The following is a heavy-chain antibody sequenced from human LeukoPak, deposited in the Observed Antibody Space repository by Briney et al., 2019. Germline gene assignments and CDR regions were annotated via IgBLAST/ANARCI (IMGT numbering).Heavy chain of an antibody. CDR3: ARLITMVRGRSYYYYYMDV. CDR1: GGTFSSYA. D-gene: IGHD3-10*01. V-gene: IGHV1-69*06. J-gene: IGHJ6*03. Sequence: ASVKVSCKASGGTFSSYAISWVRQAPGQGLEWMGGIIPIFGTANYAQKFQGRVTITADKSTSTAYMELSSLRSEDTAVYYCARLITMVRGRSYYYYYMDVWGKGTTVTVSS. CDR2: IIPIFGTA.